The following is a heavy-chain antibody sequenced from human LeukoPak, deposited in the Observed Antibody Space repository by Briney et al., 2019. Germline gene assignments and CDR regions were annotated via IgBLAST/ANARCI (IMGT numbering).Heavy chain of an antibody. J-gene: IGHJ4*02. CDR2: IYHSGST. Sequence: SGTLSLTCAVSGGSISSSNWWSWVRQPPGKGLEWIGEIYHSGSTNYNPSLKSRVTISVDKSKNQFSLKLSSVTAADTAVYYCARGTFYYESSGYYSFDYRGQGTLVTVSS. CDR1: GGSISSSNW. D-gene: IGHD3-22*01. CDR3: ARGTFYYESSGYYSFDY. V-gene: IGHV4-4*02.